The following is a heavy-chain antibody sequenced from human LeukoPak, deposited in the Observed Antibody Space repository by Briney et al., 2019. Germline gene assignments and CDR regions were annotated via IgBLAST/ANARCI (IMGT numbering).Heavy chain of an antibody. CDR3: ARDGYYYDGSDSWGRSLVLFPFDY. CDR1: DGSFSGYY. V-gene: IGHV4-34*01. D-gene: IGHD3-22*01. CDR2: INHSGST. J-gene: IGHJ4*02. Sequence: SETLSLTCAVYDGSFSGYYWSWIRQPPGKGLEWIGEINHSGSTNYNPSLKSRVTISLDTSKSQFSLKVRYVTAADTAVYYCARDGYYYDGSDSWGRSLVLFPFDYWGQGTLVTVSS.